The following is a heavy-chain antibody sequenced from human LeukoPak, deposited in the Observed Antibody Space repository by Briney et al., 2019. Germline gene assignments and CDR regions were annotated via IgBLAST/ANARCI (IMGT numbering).Heavy chain of an antibody. Sequence: GGSLRLSCSASGFTFTPYGMSWVRQAPGKGLEWVSSITGSGGSTYFADSVKGRFTISRDNSKNTLYLQMNSLRAEDTAVYYCARGTRAVPAATYYYYYYMDVWGKGTTVTVSS. CDR1: GFTFTPYG. CDR2: ITGSGGST. V-gene: IGHV3-23*01. J-gene: IGHJ6*03. D-gene: IGHD2-2*01. CDR3: ARGTRAVPAATYYYYYYMDV.